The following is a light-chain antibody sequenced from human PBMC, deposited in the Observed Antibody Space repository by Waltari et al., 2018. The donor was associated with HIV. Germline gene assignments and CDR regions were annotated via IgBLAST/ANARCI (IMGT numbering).Light chain of an antibody. CDR2: VEGSGTY. V-gene: IGLV4-60*03. CDR3: ETWDSNIRV. J-gene: IGLJ3*02. Sequence: QPVVTQSSSASASLGSSAELTCTLSSGHSSYIIALHQQQPGKARRCLRKVEGSGTYNKGSGVPDRCSGSSSGADRYVTISNVQSDEEADYYCETWDSNIRVFGGGTKLTVL. CDR1: SGHSSYI.